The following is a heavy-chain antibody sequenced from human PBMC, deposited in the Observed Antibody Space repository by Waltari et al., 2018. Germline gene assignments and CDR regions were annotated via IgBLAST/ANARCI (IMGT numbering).Heavy chain of an antibody. CDR3: ARGFSGCSSTSCYFFDY. V-gene: IGHV4-38-2*01. J-gene: IGHJ4*02. Sequence: QVQLQESGPGLVKPSETLSLTCAVSGYSISSGYYWGWLRQPPGKGLEWIGSIYHSGSTYYNPSLKSRVTISVDTSKNQFSLKLSSVTAADTAVYYCARGFSGCSSTSCYFFDYWGQGTLVTVSS. D-gene: IGHD2-2*01. CDR1: GYSISSGYY. CDR2: IYHSGST.